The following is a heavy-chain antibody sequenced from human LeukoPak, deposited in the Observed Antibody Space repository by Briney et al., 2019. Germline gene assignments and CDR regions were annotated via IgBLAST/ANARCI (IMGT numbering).Heavy chain of an antibody. CDR1: GGSISSYY. Sequence: SETLSLTCTVSGGSISSYYWSWIRQPPGKGLEWIGYIYYSGSTNYNPSLKSRVTISVDTSKNQFSLKLSSVTAADTAVYYCARDEGFWSGYPRYWGQGTRVTVSS. CDR2: IYYSGST. J-gene: IGHJ4*02. D-gene: IGHD3-3*01. CDR3: ARDEGFWSGYPRY. V-gene: IGHV4-59*01.